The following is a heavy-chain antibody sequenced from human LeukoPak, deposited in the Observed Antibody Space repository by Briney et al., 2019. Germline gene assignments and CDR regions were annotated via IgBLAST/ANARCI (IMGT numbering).Heavy chain of an antibody. V-gene: IGHV3-33*01. CDR1: GMTFSSYG. J-gene: IGHJ5*02. D-gene: IGHD3-10*01. CDR3: ARGRGFGGFGELSP. CDR2: IWYDGRNV. Sequence: GGSLRLSCTASGMTFSSYGMVWVRQAPGKGLECVAVIWYDGRNVWYGDSVKGRFTISRDNSKNTLYLQLNSLRAEDTAMYYCARGRGFGGFGELSPWGQGTLVTVSS.